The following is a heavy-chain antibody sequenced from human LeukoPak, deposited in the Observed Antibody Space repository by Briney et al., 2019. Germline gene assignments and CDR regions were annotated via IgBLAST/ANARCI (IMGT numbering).Heavy chain of an antibody. V-gene: IGHV3-33*01. CDR1: GFTFSSYG. J-gene: IGHJ4*02. CDR3: AREQEEWELLYYFDY. CDR2: IWYDGSNK. Sequence: PGGSLRLSCAASGFTFSSYGMHWVRQAPGKGLEWVAVIWYDGSNKYYADSVKGRFTISRDNSKNTLYLQTNSLRAEDTAVYYCAREQEEWELLYYFDYWGQGTLVTVSS. D-gene: IGHD1-26*01.